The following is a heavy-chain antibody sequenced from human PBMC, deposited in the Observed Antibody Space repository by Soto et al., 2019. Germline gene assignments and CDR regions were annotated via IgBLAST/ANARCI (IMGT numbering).Heavy chain of an antibody. CDR2: IKLDGSEK. V-gene: IGHV3-7*01. CDR1: GFTFSSYW. J-gene: IGHJ4*02. D-gene: IGHD5-12*01. Sequence: GGSLRLSCAASGFTFSSYWMNWVRRAPGKGLEWVANIKLDGSEKKYVDSVKGRFTISRDNAKESVFLQMNSLRVEDTAVYYCARDGGYSGYDYFDYWGQGALVTVSS. CDR3: ARDGGYSGYDYFDY.